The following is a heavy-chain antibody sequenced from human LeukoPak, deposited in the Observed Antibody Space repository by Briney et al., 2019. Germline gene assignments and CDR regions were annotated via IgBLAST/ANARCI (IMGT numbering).Heavy chain of an antibody. J-gene: IGHJ3*02. CDR2: LIPIYGSA. Sequence: ASVTVSCKASVGSFTFTSHAISWVRQAPGQGLEWMGGLIPIYGSANYAQKFQGRLTITSDESTRTVYMELSSLRPEDSAVHYCAGFFYDNSGDAFDIWGQGTMVTVSS. CDR3: AGFFYDNSGDAFDI. V-gene: IGHV1-69*13. D-gene: IGHD3-22*01. CDR1: VGSFTFTSHA.